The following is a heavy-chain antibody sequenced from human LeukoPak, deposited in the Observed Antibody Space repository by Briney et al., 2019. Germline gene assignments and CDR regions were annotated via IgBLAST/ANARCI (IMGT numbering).Heavy chain of an antibody. V-gene: IGHV4-39*07. J-gene: IGHJ6*02. Sequence: SETLSLTCTVSGGSISSSSSYWGWIRQSPGKGLEWIGSLHYGGKIYYNPSLKSRVTISLDTSKNQFSLKLNSVTAADTAVYYCARDLPPAPWNGMDVWGQGTTVTVSS. CDR3: ARDLPPAPWNGMDV. CDR1: GGSISSSSSY. CDR2: LHYGGKI. D-gene: IGHD2-2*01.